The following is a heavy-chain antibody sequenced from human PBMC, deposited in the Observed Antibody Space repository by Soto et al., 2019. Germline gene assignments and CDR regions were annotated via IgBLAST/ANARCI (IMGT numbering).Heavy chain of an antibody. CDR1: GFTFSSYG. V-gene: IGHV3-33*01. J-gene: IGHJ3*02. CDR3: AREGTMIVPDAFDI. CDR2: IWYDGSNK. D-gene: IGHD3-22*01. Sequence: GGSLRLSCAASGFTFSSYGMHWVRQAPGKGLEWVAVIWYDGSNKYYADSVKGRFTISRDNSKNTLYLQMNSLRAEDTAVYYCAREGTMIVPDAFDIWGQGTMVTVSS.